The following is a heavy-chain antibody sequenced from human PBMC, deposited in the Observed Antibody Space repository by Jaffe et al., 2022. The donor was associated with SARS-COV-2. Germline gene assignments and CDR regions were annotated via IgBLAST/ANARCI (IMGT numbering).Heavy chain of an antibody. Sequence: QVQLQQWGAGLLKPSETLSLTCAVYGGSFSGYYWSWIRQPPGKGLEWIGEINHSGSTNYNPSLKSRVTISVDTSKNQFSLKLSSVTAADTAVYYCARGFRWAAARPFDYWGQGTLVTVSS. D-gene: IGHD6-13*01. CDR2: INHSGST. CDR3: ARGFRWAAARPFDY. J-gene: IGHJ4*02. V-gene: IGHV4-34*01. CDR1: GGSFSGYY.